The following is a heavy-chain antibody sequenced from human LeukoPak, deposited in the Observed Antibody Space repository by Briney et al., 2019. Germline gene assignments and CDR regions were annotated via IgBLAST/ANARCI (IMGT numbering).Heavy chain of an antibody. J-gene: IGHJ4*02. Sequence: GGSLRLSCAASGFTFSSYAMSWVRQAPGKVLEWVSAISGSGGTTYSADSVKGRFTISRDNTKNTLYLQMNSLRADDTAVYYCAKASRRHCGSTVCYTLDYWGQGTLVTVSS. CDR2: ISGSGGTT. D-gene: IGHD2-2*02. CDR1: GFTFSSYA. V-gene: IGHV3-23*01. CDR3: AKASRRHCGSTVCYTLDY.